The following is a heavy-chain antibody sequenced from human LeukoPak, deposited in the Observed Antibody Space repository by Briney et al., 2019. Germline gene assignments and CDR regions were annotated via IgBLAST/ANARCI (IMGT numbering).Heavy chain of an antibody. CDR2: INHSGST. CDR3: AREASSSSY. CDR1: GGSFSGYY. V-gene: IGHV4-34*01. Sequence: KPSETLSLTCAVYGGSFSGYYWSWIRQPPGKGLEWVGEINHSGSTNYNPSLKSRVTISVDTSKNQFSLKLSSVTAADTAVYCCAREASSSSYWGQGTLVTVSS. J-gene: IGHJ4*02. D-gene: IGHD6-6*01.